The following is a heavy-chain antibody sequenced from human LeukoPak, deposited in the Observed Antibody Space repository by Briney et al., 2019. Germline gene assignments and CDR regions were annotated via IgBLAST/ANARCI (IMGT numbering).Heavy chain of an antibody. D-gene: IGHD3-10*01. Sequence: GGSLRLSCAASGFTFSSYSMNWVRQTPGKGLEWVSSISSSSSYIYYADSLKGRFTISRDDAKNSLYLQMNSLRAEDTAVYYCARDASVRGASDYWGQGTLVTVSS. CDR3: ARDASVRGASDY. J-gene: IGHJ4*02. CDR1: GFTFSSYS. CDR2: ISSSSSYI. V-gene: IGHV3-21*01.